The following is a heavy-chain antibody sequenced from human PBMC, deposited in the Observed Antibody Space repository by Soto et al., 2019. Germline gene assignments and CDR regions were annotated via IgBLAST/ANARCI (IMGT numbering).Heavy chain of an antibody. CDR3: AREQS. V-gene: IGHV3-7*01. CDR1: GFTFSNYW. D-gene: IGHD6-19*01. J-gene: IGHJ5*02. Sequence: PGGSLRLSCAASGFTFSNYWMSWVRQAPGKGLEWVANIKEDGSQKYYVDSVKGRFTISRDNVKNSLHLEMNSLRAEDTAVYYCAREQSWGQGTLVTSPQ. CDR2: IKEDGSQK.